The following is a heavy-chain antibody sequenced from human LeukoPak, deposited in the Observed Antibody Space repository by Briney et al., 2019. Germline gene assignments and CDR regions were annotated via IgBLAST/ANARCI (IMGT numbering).Heavy chain of an antibody. J-gene: IGHJ4*02. CDR1: GGSISSSNW. CDR2: IYRSGST. CDR3: ARDFNAAAGSYYFDY. D-gene: IGHD6-13*01. V-gene: IGHV4-4*02. Sequence: SETLSLTCAVSGGSISSSNWWSWVRQPPGKGLEWIGEIYRSGSTNYNPSLKSRVTISVDKSKNQFSLKLSSVTAADTAVYYCARDFNAAAGSYYFDYWGQGTLVTVSS.